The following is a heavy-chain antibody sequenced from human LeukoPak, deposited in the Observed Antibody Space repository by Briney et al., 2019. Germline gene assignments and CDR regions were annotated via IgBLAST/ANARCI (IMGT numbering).Heavy chain of an antibody. CDR1: GGSISSGGYS. J-gene: IGHJ4*02. D-gene: IGHD3-9*01. Sequence: SETLSLTCAVSGGSISSGGYSWSWIRQPPGRGLEWIGYIYHSGSTYHNPSLKNPVTTSLDRSKNQFSLKLSSVTAADTAVYYCAREVRDFDILTGYYKRYFDYWGQGTLVTVSS. V-gene: IGHV4-30-2*01. CDR3: AREVRDFDILTGYYKRYFDY. CDR2: IYHSGST.